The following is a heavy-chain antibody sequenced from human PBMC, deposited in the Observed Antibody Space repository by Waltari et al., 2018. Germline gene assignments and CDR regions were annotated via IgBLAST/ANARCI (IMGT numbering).Heavy chain of an antibody. D-gene: IGHD3-10*01. Sequence: QVQLVQSGAEVKKPGASVKVSCKASGYTFTSYGISWVRQAPGQGLEWMGWISAYNGNTNYAQKLQGRVTMTTDTSTSTAYMELRSLRSDDTAVYYCARAKITMVRGASQPKENYYYGMDVWGQGTTVTVSS. CDR2: ISAYNGNT. V-gene: IGHV1-18*01. CDR3: ARAKITMVRGASQPKENYYYGMDV. J-gene: IGHJ6*02. CDR1: GYTFTSYG.